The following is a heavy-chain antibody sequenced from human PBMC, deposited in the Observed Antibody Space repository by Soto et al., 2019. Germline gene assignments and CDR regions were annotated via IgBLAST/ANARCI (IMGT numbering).Heavy chain of an antibody. CDR3: ASHGDCSSISYSILHYLDV. J-gene: IGHJ6*03. V-gene: IGHV4-59*08. Sequence: PSETLSLTCTVSGGSIISHYLSWIRQSPGKGLEWIGYIYYSGTTNYKPSLKDRVILSVDTYKNQFSLKLNSVTAADRPVYYCASHGDCSSISYSILHYLDVWGKGTKVTV. CDR1: GGSIISHY. CDR2: IYYSGTT. D-gene: IGHD2-2*01.